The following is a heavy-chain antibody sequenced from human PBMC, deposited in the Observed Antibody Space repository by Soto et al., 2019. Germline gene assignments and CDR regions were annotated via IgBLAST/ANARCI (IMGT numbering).Heavy chain of an antibody. CDR1: GFTFSSYS. CDR2: ISSSSSYI. Sequence: GGSLRLSCAASGFTFSSYSMNWVRQAPGKGLEWVSSISSSSSYIYYADSVKGRFTISRDNAKNSLYLQVNSLRAEDTAVYYCASQRGVSAYYYYGMDVWGQGTTVTVSS. CDR3: ASQRGVSAYYYYGMDV. V-gene: IGHV3-21*01. J-gene: IGHJ6*02.